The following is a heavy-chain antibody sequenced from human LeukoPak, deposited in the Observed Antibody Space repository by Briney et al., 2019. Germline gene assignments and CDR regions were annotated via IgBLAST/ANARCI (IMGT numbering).Heavy chain of an antibody. CDR1: GFTFGPDW. J-gene: IGHJ4*02. V-gene: IGHV3-7*03. D-gene: IGHD5-24*01. CDR3: ARGGNRDGYT. CDR2: INGDGSEK. Sequence: PGGSLRLSCAASGFTFGPDWMSWVRQVPGKGLEWVANINGDGSEKFYVDSVKGRFTIARDNAKNSLYLQMNSLRAEDTAVYYCARGGNRDGYTWGQGTLVTVSS.